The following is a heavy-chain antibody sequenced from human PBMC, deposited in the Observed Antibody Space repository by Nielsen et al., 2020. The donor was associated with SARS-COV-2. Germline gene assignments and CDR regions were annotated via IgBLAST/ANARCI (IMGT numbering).Heavy chain of an antibody. CDR3: ARGTYYYDSRIPPYNWFDP. CDR2: INAGYGNT. D-gene: IGHD3-22*01. Sequence: ASVKVSCKASGYTFSNYAMHWVRQAPGQRLELMGWINAGYGNTKYSQKFQGRVTITADKSTSTAYMELSSLRSEDTAVYYCARGTYYYDSRIPPYNWFDPWGQGTLVTVSS. CDR1: GYTFSNYA. J-gene: IGHJ5*02. V-gene: IGHV1-3*01.